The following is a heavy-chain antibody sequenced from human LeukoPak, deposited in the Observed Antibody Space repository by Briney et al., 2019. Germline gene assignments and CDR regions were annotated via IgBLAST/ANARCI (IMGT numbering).Heavy chain of an antibody. J-gene: IGHJ4*02. Sequence: SETLSLTCTVSGGSISSTIYHWGWIRQPPGKGLEWIGNICYTGGTYYNPSLKSRVTISVDTSKNQFSLKLSSVTAADTAVYYCARLSVGATDYWGQGTLVPVSS. CDR2: ICYTGGT. V-gene: IGHV4-39*01. CDR1: GGSISSTIYH. CDR3: ARLSVGATDY. D-gene: IGHD1-26*01.